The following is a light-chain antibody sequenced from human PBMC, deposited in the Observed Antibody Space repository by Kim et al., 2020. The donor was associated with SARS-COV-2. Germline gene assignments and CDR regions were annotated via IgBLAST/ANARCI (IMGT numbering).Light chain of an antibody. Sequence: EDVLTQSPATLSLSPGETATLSCRASQSVGSYLAWYQHKPGQAPRLLLYGSSNRATGVPARFSGSGSGTDFTLTISNLEPADFGVYYCQQRRSWPLTFGGGTKLDIK. CDR3: QQRRSWPLT. J-gene: IGKJ4*01. V-gene: IGKV3-11*01. CDR1: QSVGSY. CDR2: GSS.